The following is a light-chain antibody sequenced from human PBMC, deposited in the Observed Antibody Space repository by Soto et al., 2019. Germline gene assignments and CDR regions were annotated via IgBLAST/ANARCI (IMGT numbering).Light chain of an antibody. CDR2: LNSDGSH. Sequence: QSVLTQSPSASASLGASVKLTCTLSSGHSSYAIAWHQQQPEKGPRYLMKLNSDGSHSKGDGIPDRFSGASSGAERYLTISSLQSEDEADYYCQTGGTVVFGGGTKLTVL. CDR3: QTGGTVV. V-gene: IGLV4-69*01. J-gene: IGLJ2*01. CDR1: SGHSSYA.